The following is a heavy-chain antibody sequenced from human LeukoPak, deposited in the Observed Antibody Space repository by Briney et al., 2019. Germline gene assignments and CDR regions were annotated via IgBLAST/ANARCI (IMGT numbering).Heavy chain of an antibody. J-gene: IGHJ4*02. CDR3: ARDASGPAY. CDR1: GGSISSSSYY. Sequence: PSETLSLTCTVSGGSISSSSYYWGWIRQPPGKGLEWIGSIYYSGSTYYNPSLKSRVTISVDTSKNQFSLKLSSVTAADTAVYYCARDASGPAYWGQGTLVTVSS. V-gene: IGHV4-39*07. D-gene: IGHD3-16*01. CDR2: IYYSGST.